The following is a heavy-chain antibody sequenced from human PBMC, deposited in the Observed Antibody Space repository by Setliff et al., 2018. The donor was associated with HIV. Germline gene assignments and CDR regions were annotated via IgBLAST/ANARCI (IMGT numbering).Heavy chain of an antibody. CDR1: GDSITGRW. D-gene: IGHD2-2*01. Sequence: PSETLSLTCTVSGDSITGRWLSWIRQPPGKGLEWTGNIYYNGFANYNPSLKSRLTISVDTSKNQVSLTLSSVTPADTAVYYCARHICGTTACYAVDVWGPGTMVTVSS. CDR2: IYYNGFA. V-gene: IGHV4-59*11. CDR3: ARHICGTTACYAVDV. J-gene: IGHJ3*01.